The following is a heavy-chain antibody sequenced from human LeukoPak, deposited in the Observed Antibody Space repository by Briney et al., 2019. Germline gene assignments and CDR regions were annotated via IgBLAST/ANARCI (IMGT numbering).Heavy chain of an antibody. J-gene: IGHJ4*02. V-gene: IGHV3-30*04. CDR1: GFTFSSYA. Sequence: PGGPLRLSCAASGFTFSSYAMHWVRQAPGKGLEWVAVISYDGSNKYYADSVKGRFTISRDNSKNTLYLQMNSLRAEDTAVYYCARDFHPSAVVVTIQYYFDYWGQGTLVTVSS. CDR3: ARDFHPSAVVVTIQYYFDY. CDR2: ISYDGSNK. D-gene: IGHD3-22*01.